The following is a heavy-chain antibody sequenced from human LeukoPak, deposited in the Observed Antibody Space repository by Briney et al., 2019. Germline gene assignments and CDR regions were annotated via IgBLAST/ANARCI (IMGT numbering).Heavy chain of an antibody. CDR1: GYTFTSDY. CDR2: VHSSGGVI. D-gene: IGHD1-26*01. V-gene: IGHV1-46*01. Sequence: ASVKVSCKASGYTFTSDYMNWVRQAPGQGLEWMGIVHSSGGVIKYAQEFQDRLAVTRDTSTGTIYMELSSLRSEDTAVYYCAGSSHQRNWFDPWGQGTLVIVSS. J-gene: IGHJ5*02. CDR3: AGSSHQRNWFDP.